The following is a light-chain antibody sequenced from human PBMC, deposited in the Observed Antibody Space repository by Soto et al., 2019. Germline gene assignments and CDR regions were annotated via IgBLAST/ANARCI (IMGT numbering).Light chain of an antibody. CDR2: AAS. V-gene: IGKV1-39*01. Sequence: IQMTQSPSSLSASVGDRVTISCRASQTIDTYLIWYQQKPGKAPRMLIYAASLLETGVPSRFRGSGSAADYTLTINSLQPEDFATYFCQQSFSTPLTFGGGTKVDIK. CDR1: QTIDTY. CDR3: QQSFSTPLT. J-gene: IGKJ4*01.